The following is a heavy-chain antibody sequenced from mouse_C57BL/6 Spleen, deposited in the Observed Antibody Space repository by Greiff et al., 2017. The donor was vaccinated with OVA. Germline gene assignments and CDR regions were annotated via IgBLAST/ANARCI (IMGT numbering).Heavy chain of an antibody. J-gene: IGHJ2*01. D-gene: IGHD2-4*01. Sequence: EVQRVESGPGLVKPSQSLSLTCSVTGYSITSGYYWNWIRQFPGNKLEWMGYISYDGSNNYNPSLKNRISITRDTSKNQFFLKLNSVTTEDTATYYCARGYDYTFDYWGQGTTLTVSS. V-gene: IGHV3-6*01. CDR2: ISYDGSN. CDR1: GYSITSGYY. CDR3: ARGYDYTFDY.